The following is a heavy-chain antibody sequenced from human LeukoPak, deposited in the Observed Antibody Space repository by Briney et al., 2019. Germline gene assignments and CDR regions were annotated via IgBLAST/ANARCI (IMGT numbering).Heavy chain of an antibody. CDR1: GFTFSSYS. Sequence: GGSLRLSCAASGFTFSSYSMNWVRQAPGKGLEWVSYISSSSSTIYYADSAKGRFTISRDNAKNSLYLQMNSLRAEDTAVYYCARVGRFFTGSPTYYYDSSGYYIDYWGQGTLVTVSS. CDR3: ARVGRFFTGSPTYYYDSSGYYIDY. V-gene: IGHV3-48*01. D-gene: IGHD3-22*01. CDR2: ISSSSSTI. J-gene: IGHJ4*02.